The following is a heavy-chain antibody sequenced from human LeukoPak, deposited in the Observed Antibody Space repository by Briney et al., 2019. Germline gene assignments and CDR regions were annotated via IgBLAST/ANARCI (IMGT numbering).Heavy chain of an antibody. D-gene: IGHD6-19*01. CDR3: ASHRGRIQQWLVFLLHFDY. CDR1: GFTFDDYG. J-gene: IGHJ4*02. V-gene: IGHV3-20*01. CDR2: INWNGGST. Sequence: GGSLRLSCAASGFTFDDYGMSWVRQAPGKGLEWVSGINWNGGSTGYADSVKGRFTISRDNAKNSLYLQMNSLRAEDTALYHCASHRGRIQQWLVFLLHFDYWGQGTLVTVSS.